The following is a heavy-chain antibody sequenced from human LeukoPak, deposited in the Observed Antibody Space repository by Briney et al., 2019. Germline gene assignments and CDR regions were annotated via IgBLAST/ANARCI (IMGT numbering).Heavy chain of an antibody. CDR3: ARVRAAWSIDY. D-gene: IGHD6-13*01. CDR1: GFTFSSYS. CDR2: ISSSSSYI. V-gene: IGHV3-21*01. J-gene: IGHJ4*02. Sequence: GGSLRLSCVASGFTFSSYSMNWVRQAPGKGLEWVSFISSSSSYIYYADSVKGRFTISRDNAKNSLYLQMNSLRAEDTAVYYCARVRAAWSIDYWGQGTLVTVSS.